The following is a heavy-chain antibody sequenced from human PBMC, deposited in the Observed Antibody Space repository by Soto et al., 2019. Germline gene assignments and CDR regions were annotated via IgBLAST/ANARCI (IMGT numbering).Heavy chain of an antibody. CDR2: INPSGGST. J-gene: IGHJ6*02. CDR1: GYTFTSYY. Sequence: ASVKVSCKASGYTFTSYYMHWVRQAPGQGLEWMGIINPSGGSTSYAQKFQGRVTMTRDTSTSTFYMELSSLRTEDTAVYYCAAAAAGAVVPRYYYYGMDVWGQGTTVAASS. CDR3: AAAAAGAVVPRYYYYGMDV. V-gene: IGHV1-46*01. D-gene: IGHD6-13*01.